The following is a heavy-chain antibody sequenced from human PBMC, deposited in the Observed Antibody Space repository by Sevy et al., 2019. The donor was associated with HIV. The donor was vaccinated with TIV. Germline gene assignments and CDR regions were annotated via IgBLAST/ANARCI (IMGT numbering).Heavy chain of an antibody. J-gene: IGHJ4*02. CDR2: IKSKTDGGTT. V-gene: IGHV3-15*01. D-gene: IGHD6-6*01. CDR1: GFTLSNVW. CDR3: TLDPVHFL. Sequence: GGSLRLSCAASGFTLSNVWMSWVRQVPGKGLEWVGRIKSKTDGGTTDYTTPGKGRFTIARDDSTNTLYLQMNGLEADDTVVYYGTLDPVHFLWGQGTLDTVSS.